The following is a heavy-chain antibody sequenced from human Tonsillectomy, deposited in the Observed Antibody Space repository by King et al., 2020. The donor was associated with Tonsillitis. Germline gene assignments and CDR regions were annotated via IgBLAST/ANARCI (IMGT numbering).Heavy chain of an antibody. J-gene: IGHJ4*02. CDR2: INPNSGGS. CDR1: GYTFTDYY. V-gene: IGHV1-2*02. Sequence: VQLVESGAEVKKPGASVRVSCKASGYTFTDYYMHWVRQAPGQGLEWMGWINPNSGGSNSAQKFQGRVTMTRDTSIRAAYMELSRLRSDDTAVYYCARDHNIRLPATGFVYWGQGTLVTVSS. CDR3: ARDHNIRLPATGFVY. D-gene: IGHD2-21*02.